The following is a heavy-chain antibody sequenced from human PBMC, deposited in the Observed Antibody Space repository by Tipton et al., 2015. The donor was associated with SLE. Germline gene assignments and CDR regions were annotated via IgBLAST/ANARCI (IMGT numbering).Heavy chain of an antibody. CDR2: IYYSGST. CDR1: GGSISSSGYH. D-gene: IGHD3-10*01. CDR3: ARGRVVHQWFGYYYMDV. V-gene: IGHV4-31*03. J-gene: IGHJ6*03. Sequence: TLSLTCTVSGGSISSSGYHWSWIRQHPGKGLEWIGYIYYSGSTYYNPSLKSRVTISIDMSKNQFSLKLTPVTAADTAVYYCARGRVVHQWFGYYYMDVWGNGTTVTVSS.